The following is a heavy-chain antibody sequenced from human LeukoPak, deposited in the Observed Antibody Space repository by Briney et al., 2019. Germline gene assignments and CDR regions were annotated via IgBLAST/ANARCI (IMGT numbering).Heavy chain of an antibody. CDR2: IYYSGST. D-gene: IGHD2-2*01. J-gene: IGHJ5*02. V-gene: IGHV4-31*03. CDR3: AGYCSSTSCYRYLNWFDP. CDR1: GGSISSGDYY. Sequence: SQTLSLTCTVSGGSISSGDYYWSWIRQHPGKGLERIGYIYYSGSTYYNPSLKSRVTISVDTSKNQFSLKLSSVTAADTAVYYCAGYCSSTSCYRYLNWFDPWGQATLVTVSS.